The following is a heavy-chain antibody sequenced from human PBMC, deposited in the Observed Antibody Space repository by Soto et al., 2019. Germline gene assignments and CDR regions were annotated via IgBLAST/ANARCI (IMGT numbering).Heavy chain of an antibody. D-gene: IGHD3-22*01. Sequence: GASVKVSCKASGYTFTSYGISWVRQAPGQGLEWMGWISAYNGNTNYAQKLQGRVTMTTDTSTSTAYMELRSLRSDDTAVYYCARDRAMYYYDSSGYPNAFDIWGQGTMLTVSS. CDR1: GYTFTSYG. CDR3: ARDRAMYYYDSSGYPNAFDI. CDR2: ISAYNGNT. V-gene: IGHV1-18*01. J-gene: IGHJ3*02.